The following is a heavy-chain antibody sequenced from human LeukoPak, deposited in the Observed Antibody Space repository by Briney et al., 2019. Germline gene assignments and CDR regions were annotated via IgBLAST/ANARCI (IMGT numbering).Heavy chain of an antibody. CDR1: GGTFSSYA. D-gene: IGHD3-10*01. Sequence: SVKVSCKASGGTFSSYAISWLRQAPGQGLEWMGGIIPIFGTANYAQKFQGRVTITADESTSTAYMELSSLRSEDTAVYYCARDPPTGRGAFDIWGQGTMVTVSS. V-gene: IGHV1-69*13. CDR3: ARDPPTGRGAFDI. CDR2: IIPIFGTA. J-gene: IGHJ3*02.